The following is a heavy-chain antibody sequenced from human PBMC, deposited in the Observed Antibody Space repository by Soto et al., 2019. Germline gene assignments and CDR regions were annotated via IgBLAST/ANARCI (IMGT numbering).Heavy chain of an antibody. CDR1: GGSISSYY. Sequence: SETLSLTCTVSGGSISSYYWSWIRQPPGKGLEWIGYIYYSGSTNYNPSLKSRVTISVDTSKNQFSLKLSSVTAADTAVYYCARLYSSSSFFDYWGQGTLVTVSS. J-gene: IGHJ4*02. CDR3: ARLYSSSSFFDY. V-gene: IGHV4-59*08. CDR2: IYYSGST. D-gene: IGHD6-6*01.